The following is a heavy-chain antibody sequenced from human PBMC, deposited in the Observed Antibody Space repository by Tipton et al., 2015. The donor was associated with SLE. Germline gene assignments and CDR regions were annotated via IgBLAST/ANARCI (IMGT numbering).Heavy chain of an antibody. CDR1: GGSISSGGYY. Sequence: TLSLTCTVSGGSISSGGYYWSWIRQHPGKGLEWIGYIYYSGSTYYNPSLKSLVTISVDTSKNQFSLKLSSVTAADTAVYYCARGKGIAAAAYPGGYYYYMDVWGKGTTVTVSS. D-gene: IGHD6-13*01. CDR2: IYYSGST. CDR3: ARGKGIAAAAYPGGYYYYMDV. V-gene: IGHV4-31*01. J-gene: IGHJ6*03.